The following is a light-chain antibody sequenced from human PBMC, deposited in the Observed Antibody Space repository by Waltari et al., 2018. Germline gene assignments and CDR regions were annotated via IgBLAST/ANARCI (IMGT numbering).Light chain of an antibody. V-gene: IGLV2-18*02. CDR3: SSYTSSNSVA. CDR1: SSDFGSYNR. CDR2: EVS. Sequence: QSALTQPPSVSGSPGQSVTISCTGTSSDFGSYNRVSWYQQPPGTAPKLMIFEVSNRPSGVPDRFSGSKSGNMASLTISGLQAEDEADYYCSSYTSSNSVAFGGGTKLTVL. J-gene: IGLJ2*01.